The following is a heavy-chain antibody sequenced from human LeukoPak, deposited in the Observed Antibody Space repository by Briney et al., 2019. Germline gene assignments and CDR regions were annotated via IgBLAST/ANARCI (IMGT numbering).Heavy chain of an antibody. CDR1: GFTFDDYA. V-gene: IGHV3-20*04. Sequence: GGLRLSCAASGFTFDDYAMNWVRQVPGKGLEWVSRINWNGGSTDYADSVKGRFTISRDNAKNSLYLQMNSLRAEDTAVYYCARDSTTMIVVVMSAFDIWGQGTMVTVSS. D-gene: IGHD3-22*01. CDR3: ARDSTTMIVVVMSAFDI. J-gene: IGHJ3*02. CDR2: INWNGGST.